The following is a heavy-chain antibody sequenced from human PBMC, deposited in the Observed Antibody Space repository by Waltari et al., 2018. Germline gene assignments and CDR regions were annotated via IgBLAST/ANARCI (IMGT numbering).Heavy chain of an antibody. Sequence: EVQLVESGGGLVKPGGSLRLSCAASGFTFSNAWMSWVRQAPGKGLEWVGRIKSKTDGGTTDYAAPVKGRFTISRDNSKNTLYLQMNSLKTEDTAVYYCARGSGPSYYYYGMDVWGQGTTVTVSS. V-gene: IGHV3-15*01. J-gene: IGHJ6*02. CDR3: ARGSGPSYYYYGMDV. CDR1: GFTFSNAW. CDR2: IKSKTDGGTT.